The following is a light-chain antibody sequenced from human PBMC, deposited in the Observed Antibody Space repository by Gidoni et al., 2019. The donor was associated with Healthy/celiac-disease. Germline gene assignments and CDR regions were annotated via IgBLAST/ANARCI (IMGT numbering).Light chain of an antibody. CDR2: AAS. V-gene: IGKV1-9*01. Sequence: DIQLTQSPSFLSASVGARVTITCRASQGIRSYLAWYQQKPGKAPKLLIYAASTLQSGVPSRFSGSGSGTEFTLTISSLQPEDFATYFCQQLNSYPMYTFGQXTKLEIK. J-gene: IGKJ2*01. CDR3: QQLNSYPMYT. CDR1: QGIRSY.